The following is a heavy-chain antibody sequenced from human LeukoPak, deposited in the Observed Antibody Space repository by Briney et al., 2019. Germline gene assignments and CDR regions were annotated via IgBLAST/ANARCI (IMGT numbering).Heavy chain of an antibody. V-gene: IGHV1-18*04. Sequence: VASVEVSCKASGYTFTSYGISWVRQAPGQGLEWMGWISAYNGNTNYAQKLQGRVTMTTDTSTSTAYMELRSLRSDDTAVYYCARGYCSGGSCYPSSLGMDVWGKGTTVTVSS. J-gene: IGHJ6*04. CDR3: ARGYCSGGSCYPSSLGMDV. CDR2: ISAYNGNT. CDR1: GYTFTSYG. D-gene: IGHD2-15*01.